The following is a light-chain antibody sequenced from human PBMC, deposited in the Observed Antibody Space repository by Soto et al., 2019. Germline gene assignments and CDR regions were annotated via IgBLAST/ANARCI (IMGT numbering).Light chain of an antibody. CDR1: SSDVGVHNF. Sequence: QSALTQPASVSGSPGQSISISCTGSSSDVGVHNFVSWYQHHPGKAPKVLIYGVTNRPSGVSNRFSGSKSGNTASLTISGLQAEDEADYYCCSYAGDYTFVFGSGTKLTVL. V-gene: IGLV2-14*01. CDR2: GVT. J-gene: IGLJ1*01. CDR3: CSYAGDYTFV.